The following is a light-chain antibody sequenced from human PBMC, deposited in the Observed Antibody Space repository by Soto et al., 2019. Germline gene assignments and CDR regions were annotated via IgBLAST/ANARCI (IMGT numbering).Light chain of an antibody. V-gene: IGKV3-20*01. CDR2: GAS. Sequence: EIVLTQSPGTLSLPPGGRATLSCRASQIVSATHLAWYQQRPGRAPRLLIYGASTRAPGIPDRFSGSGSGTDFTLTIRRLQPEDFAVYYCQHYASSPMYTFGQGTKLENK. CDR1: QIVSATH. CDR3: QHYASSPMYT. J-gene: IGKJ2*01.